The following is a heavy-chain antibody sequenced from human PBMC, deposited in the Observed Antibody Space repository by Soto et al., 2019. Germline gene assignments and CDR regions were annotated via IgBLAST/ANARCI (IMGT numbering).Heavy chain of an antibody. CDR2: ISYDGNKK. CDR3: ASSIAVAGLDY. V-gene: IGHV3-30-3*01. Sequence: QVQLVESGGGVVQPGRSLRLSCAASGFSLSSYSMHWVRQAPGKGLEWLGVISYDGNKKYYRDSVKGRFSISRDTSNNTVTLQMNSLRPEDTAVYYCASSIAVAGLDYWGQGALVAVS. J-gene: IGHJ4*02. D-gene: IGHD6-19*01. CDR1: GFSLSSYS.